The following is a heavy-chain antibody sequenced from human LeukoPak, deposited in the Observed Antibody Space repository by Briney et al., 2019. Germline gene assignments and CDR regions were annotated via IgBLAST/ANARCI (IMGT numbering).Heavy chain of an antibody. CDR1: GFTFSNAW. J-gene: IGHJ4*02. Sequence: GGSLRLSCAASGFTFSNAWMSWVRQAPGKGLEWVGRIKSKTDGGTTDYAAPVKGRFTISRDDSKNTLYLQMNSLKTEDTAVYYCNTGPNGYCSSTSCYPDFDYWGQGTLVTVSS. CDR2: IKSKTDGGTT. CDR3: NTGPNGYCSSTSCYPDFDY. V-gene: IGHV3-15*01. D-gene: IGHD2-2*01.